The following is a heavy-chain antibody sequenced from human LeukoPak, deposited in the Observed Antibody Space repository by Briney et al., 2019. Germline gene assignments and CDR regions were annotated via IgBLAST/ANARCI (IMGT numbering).Heavy chain of an antibody. CDR2: IRQDGSEK. CDR1: GFTFSSYW. CDR3: ARVFGTAVAIYYYYGMDV. J-gene: IGHJ6*02. D-gene: IGHD6-19*01. Sequence: PGGSLRLSCAASGFTFSSYWMSWVRQAPGKGLEWVANIRQDGSEKYYVDSVKGRFTISRDNAKNSLYLQMNSLRAEDTAVYYCARVFGTAVAIYYYYGMDVWGQGTTVTVSS. V-gene: IGHV3-7*01.